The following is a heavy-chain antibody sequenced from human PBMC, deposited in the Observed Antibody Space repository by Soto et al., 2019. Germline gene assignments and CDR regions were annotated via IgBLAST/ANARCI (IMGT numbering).Heavy chain of an antibody. J-gene: IGHJ6*02. CDR1: GFTVSSNY. D-gene: IGHD2-21*02. CDR3: ARHIVLVTAGSSYYYGMDV. V-gene: IGHV3-53*01. Sequence: EVQLVESGGGVIQPGGSLRLSCAASGFTVSSNYMSWVRQAPGKGLEWVSVTYRGGTTYYADSVKGRFTISRDNSKNTLYRQMSSLRVEDTAVYYFARHIVLVTAGSSYYYGMDVWGQGTTVTVSS. CDR2: TYRGGTT.